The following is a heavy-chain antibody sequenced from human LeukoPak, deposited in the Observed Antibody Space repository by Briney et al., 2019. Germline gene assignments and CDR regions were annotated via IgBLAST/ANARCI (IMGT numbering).Heavy chain of an antibody. Sequence: SETLSLTCSVSGGSISSPYSYWNWIRQPPGKGLEWIGSIYHSGSTYYNPSLKSRVTISVDTSKNQFSLKLSSVTAADTAVYYCARDAGDYMDVWGKGTTVTVSS. CDR1: GGSISSPYSY. J-gene: IGHJ6*03. V-gene: IGHV4-39*07. CDR3: ARDAGDYMDV. D-gene: IGHD7-27*01. CDR2: IYHSGST.